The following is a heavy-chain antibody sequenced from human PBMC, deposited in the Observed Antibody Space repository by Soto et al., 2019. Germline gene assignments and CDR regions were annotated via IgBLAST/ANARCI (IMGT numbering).Heavy chain of an antibody. CDR1: GFIVTTTY. J-gene: IGHJ4*02. V-gene: IGHV3-66*01. D-gene: IGHD6-19*01. Sequence: PGGSLRLSCAASGFIVTTTYMSWVRQAPGKGLEWVSTIYDGGSTNYADSVKGRFTISRENSKNTLYLQMNSLRVEDTAVYYCARGDWAGSKRGDFDFWGRGMLVTVSS. CDR2: IYDGGST. CDR3: ARGDWAGSKRGDFDF.